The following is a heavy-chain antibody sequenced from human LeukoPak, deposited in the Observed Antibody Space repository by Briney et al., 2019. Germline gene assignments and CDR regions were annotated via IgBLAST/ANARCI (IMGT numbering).Heavy chain of an antibody. CDR2: ISGSGGGS. D-gene: IGHD7-27*01. CDR3: AKTGGPWD. Sequence: GGSLRLSCATSGFTFSNYAMTWVRQAPGKGLEWVSGISGSGGGSYYTDSVKGRFTISRDNSKNTLYLQMNSLRAEDTAVYYCAKTGGPWDWGQGALVTVSS. V-gene: IGHV3-23*01. CDR1: GFTFSNYA. J-gene: IGHJ4*02.